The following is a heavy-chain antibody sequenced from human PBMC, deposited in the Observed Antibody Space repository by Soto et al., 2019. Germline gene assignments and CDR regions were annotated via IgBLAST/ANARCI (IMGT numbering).Heavy chain of an antibody. Sequence: QVQLQQWGAGLLKPSETLSLTCAVSGGRFSNYFWAWIRQAPGKGLEWLGEINHSGVTHFDPSLERRATISVDTSKNQFSLKLRSVTAADTAVYYCAGPPHATHGSWGQGTLVTVSS. D-gene: IGHD2-15*01. CDR1: GGRFSNYF. CDR3: AGPPHATHGS. J-gene: IGHJ4*02. V-gene: IGHV4-34*01. CDR2: INHSGVT.